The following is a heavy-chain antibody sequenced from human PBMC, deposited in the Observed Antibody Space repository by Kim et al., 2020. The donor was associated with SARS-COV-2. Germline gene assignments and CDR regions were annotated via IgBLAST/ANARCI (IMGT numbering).Heavy chain of an antibody. D-gene: IGHD4-4*01. CDR2: IIPIFGTA. V-gene: IGHV1-69*13. CDR1: VGTFSSYA. CDR3: VREMSLTTTFYYFYY. J-gene: IGHJ4*02. Sequence: SVKVSCKASVGTFSSYAISWVRQAPGQGLEWMGGIIPIFGTANYAQKLHGRAMITPDESTSTAYMELSRLRAEDTAVYYFVREMSLTTTFYYFYYQGQG.